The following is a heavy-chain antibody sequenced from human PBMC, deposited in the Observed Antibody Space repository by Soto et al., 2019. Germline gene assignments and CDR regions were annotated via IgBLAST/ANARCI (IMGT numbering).Heavy chain of an antibody. CDR2: TYYRSKWYN. CDR1: GDSVSSNSAA. CDR3: AREYSSGWYPIWAFDI. D-gene: IGHD6-19*01. Sequence: SQTLSLTCAISGDSVSSNSAAWNWIRQSPSRGLEWLGRTYYRSKWYNDYAVSVKSRITINPDTSKNQFSLQLNSATPEDTAVYYCAREYSSGWYPIWAFDIWGQGTMVTVSS. V-gene: IGHV6-1*01. J-gene: IGHJ3*02.